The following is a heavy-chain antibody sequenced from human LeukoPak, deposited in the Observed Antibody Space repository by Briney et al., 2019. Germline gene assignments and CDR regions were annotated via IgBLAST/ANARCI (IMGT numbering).Heavy chain of an antibody. CDR1: GGSLSGYY. Sequence: PSETLSLTCAVYGGSLSGYYWSWIRQPPAKGLEWMGDINHSGSTNYNPSLKSRVTISVDTSKNQFSLKLSSVTAADTAVYYCARVGADGSGFLFDYWGQGTLVTVSS. V-gene: IGHV4-34*01. CDR3: ARVGADGSGFLFDY. J-gene: IGHJ4*02. CDR2: INHSGST. D-gene: IGHD3-10*01.